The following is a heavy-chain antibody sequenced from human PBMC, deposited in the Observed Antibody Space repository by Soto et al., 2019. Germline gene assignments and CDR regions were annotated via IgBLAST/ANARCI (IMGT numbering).Heavy chain of an antibody. CDR3: ARDYSSGWYGAFDI. D-gene: IGHD6-19*01. CDR2: ISYDGSNK. V-gene: IGHV3-30-3*01. J-gene: IGHJ3*02. CDR1: GFTFSSYA. Sequence: GSLRLSCAASGFTFSSYAMHWVRQAPGKGLEWVAVISYDGSNKYYADSVKGRFTISRDNSRNTLYLQMNSLRAEDTAVYYCARDYSSGWYGAFDIWGQGTMVTVSS.